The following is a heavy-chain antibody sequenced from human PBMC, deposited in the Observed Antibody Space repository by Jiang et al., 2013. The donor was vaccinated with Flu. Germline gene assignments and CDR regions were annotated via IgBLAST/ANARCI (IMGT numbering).Heavy chain of an antibody. CDR2: ISGGGGDGT. Sequence: DLVQPGGSLRLSCAASGFTFTNYAMSWVRQAPGKGLEWVSGISGGGGDGTYYADSVKGRFTISRDNSKNTLFLQMSTLRAEDTAVYYCAKLTDYFDSSGNFHYWGQGTLVTVSS. D-gene: IGHD3-22*01. J-gene: IGHJ4*02. CDR1: GFTFTNYA. V-gene: IGHV3-23*01. CDR3: AKLTDYFDSSGNFHY.